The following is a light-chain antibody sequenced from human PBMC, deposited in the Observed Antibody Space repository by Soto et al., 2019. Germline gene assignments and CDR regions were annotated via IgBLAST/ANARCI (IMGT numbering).Light chain of an antibody. CDR3: QQYGRSPLT. CDR2: GAS. CDR1: QSVSAGH. V-gene: IGKV3-20*01. J-gene: IGKJ4*01. Sequence: IVLTQSPGTLSLSPGERATLSCRASQSVSAGHLAWYQQKPGQAPRXXIYGASSRATGIPDRFSGSGSGTAGTLTISRLEPEDCAVYVCQQYGRSPLTFGGGTKVDI.